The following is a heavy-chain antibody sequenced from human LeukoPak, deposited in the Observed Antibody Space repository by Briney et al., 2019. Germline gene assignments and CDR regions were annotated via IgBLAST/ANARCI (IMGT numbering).Heavy chain of an antibody. CDR1: GYTFTSYG. V-gene: IGHV1-18*01. D-gene: IGHD6-13*01. J-gene: IGHJ5*02. Sequence: ASVKVSCKASGYTFTSYGISWVRQAPGQGLEWMGWISGYKGNTNYAQKLQGRVTMTTDTSTSTAYMELRSLRSDDTAVYYCARGMNSSSWYEDWFDPWGQGTLVTVSS. CDR3: ARGMNSSSWYEDWFDP. CDR2: ISGYKGNT.